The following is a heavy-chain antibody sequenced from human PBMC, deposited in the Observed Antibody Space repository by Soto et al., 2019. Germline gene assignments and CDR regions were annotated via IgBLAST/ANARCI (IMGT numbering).Heavy chain of an antibody. CDR3: ASHLTYCSAGSCYSDFPYYGMDV. CDR2: IFYSGST. J-gene: IGHJ6*02. CDR1: GGSISSSSYY. D-gene: IGHD2-15*01. Sequence: PSETLSLTRTVSGGSISSSSYYWVWIRQPPGKRLEWIGSIFYSGSTYYNPSLKSRVTISVDTSKNQFFLKLSSVTVADTAVFYCASHLTYCSAGSCYSDFPYYGMDVWGQGTTVT. V-gene: IGHV4-39*01.